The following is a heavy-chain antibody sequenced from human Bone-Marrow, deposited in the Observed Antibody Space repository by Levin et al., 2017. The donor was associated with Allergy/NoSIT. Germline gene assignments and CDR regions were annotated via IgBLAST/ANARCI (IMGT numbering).Heavy chain of an antibody. J-gene: IGHJ6*03. CDR1: GYIFTDYC. CDR2: INPNTGGT. CDR3: ARGIASGGKTYYYYYMDV. Sequence: ASVKVSCKASGYIFTDYCMHWVRQAPGQGLEWMGWINPNTGGTSYSQNFQGRVTMTRDTSISTAYMDLSSLRSDDTAVYYCARGIASGGKTYYYYYMDVWGRGTTVAVSS. V-gene: IGHV1-2*02. D-gene: IGHD6-13*01.